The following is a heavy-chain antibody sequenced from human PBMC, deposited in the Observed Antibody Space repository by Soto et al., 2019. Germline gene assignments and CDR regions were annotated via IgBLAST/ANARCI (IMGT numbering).Heavy chain of an antibody. J-gene: IGHJ4*02. D-gene: IGHD3-22*01. CDR2: IWYDGSNK. CDR1: GFTFSSYG. CDR3: ARDGYYYDSSGYLDY. Sequence: PGGSLRLSCAASGFTFSSYGMHWVRQAPGKGLEWVAVIWYDGSNKYYADSVKGRFTISRDNSKNTLYLQMNSLRAEDTAVYYCARDGYYYDSSGYLDYWGQGTLVTVSS. V-gene: IGHV3-33*01.